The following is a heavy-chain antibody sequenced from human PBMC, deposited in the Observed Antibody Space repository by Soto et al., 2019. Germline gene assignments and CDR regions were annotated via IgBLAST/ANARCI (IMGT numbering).Heavy chain of an antibody. D-gene: IGHD3-22*01. CDR1: GYTFTGYY. CDR3: ARFYDSSGALDY. CDR2: INPNSGGT. J-gene: IGHJ4*02. V-gene: IGHV1-2*02. Sequence: VASVKVSCKASGYTFTGYYMHWVRQAPGQGLEWMGWINPNSGGTNYAQKFQGRVTMTRDTSISTAYMELSRLRSDDTAVYYCARFYDSSGALDYWGQGTLVTVSS.